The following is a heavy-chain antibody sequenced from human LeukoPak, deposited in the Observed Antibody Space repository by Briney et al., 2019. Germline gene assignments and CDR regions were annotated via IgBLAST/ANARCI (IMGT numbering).Heavy chain of an antibody. CDR1: GFTFSSYS. Sequence: PGGSLRLSCAASGFTFSSYSMHWVRQAPGKGLEWVSSISTSSSYIYYADPVKGRFTVPRDNAKNSLYLQMNSLRAEDTAVYYCARDRGDGYKHFDNWGQGTLVTVSS. CDR2: ISTSSSYI. V-gene: IGHV3-21*01. D-gene: IGHD5-24*01. J-gene: IGHJ4*02. CDR3: ARDRGDGYKHFDN.